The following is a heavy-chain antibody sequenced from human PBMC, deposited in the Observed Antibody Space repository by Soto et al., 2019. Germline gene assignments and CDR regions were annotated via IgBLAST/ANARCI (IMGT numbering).Heavy chain of an antibody. CDR2: IFYNGRT. Sequence: QVPLQDSGPGLVKSSETLSLTCSVSGGSVSSPNYFWVWVRRAPGKGPEWIGNIFYNGRTDYNPSLQSRVTISVDTSKDQFSLKLGSVTAADTAIYYCARGAMSADDQSDWFDHWGHGTLVTVSS. CDR1: GGSVSSPNYF. V-gene: IGHV4-39*01. D-gene: IGHD5-12*01. J-gene: IGHJ5*02. CDR3: ARGAMSADDQSDWFDH.